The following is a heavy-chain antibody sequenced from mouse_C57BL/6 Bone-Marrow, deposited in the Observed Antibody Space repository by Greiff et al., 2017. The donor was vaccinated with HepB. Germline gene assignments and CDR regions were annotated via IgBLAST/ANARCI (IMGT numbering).Heavy chain of an antibody. Sequence: EVQLVESGGGLVQPKGSLKLSCAASGFTFNTYAMHWVRQAPGKGLEWVARIRSKSSNYATYYADSVKDRFTISRDDSQSMLYLQMNNLKTEDTAMYYCVRRVYYGSSYNYAMDYWGQGTSVTVSS. CDR3: VRRVYYGSSYNYAMDY. D-gene: IGHD1-1*01. CDR1: GFTFNTYA. J-gene: IGHJ4*01. CDR2: IRSKSSNYAT. V-gene: IGHV10-3*01.